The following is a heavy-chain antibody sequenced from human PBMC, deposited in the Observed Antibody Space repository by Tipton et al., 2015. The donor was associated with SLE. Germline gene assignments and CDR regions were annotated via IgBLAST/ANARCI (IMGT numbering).Heavy chain of an antibody. CDR1: GFSVSNNY. J-gene: IGHJ4*02. CDR2: IKEDGSAK. D-gene: IGHD1-20*01. V-gene: IGHV3-7*01. Sequence: SLRLSCAASGFSVSNNYMSWVRQAPGKGLEWVANIKEDGSAKYYVDSVKGRFTISRDNAKNSLYLQMNSLRAEDTAVYFCASNYDGNWNFDYWGQGTLVTVSS. CDR3: ASNYDGNWNFDY.